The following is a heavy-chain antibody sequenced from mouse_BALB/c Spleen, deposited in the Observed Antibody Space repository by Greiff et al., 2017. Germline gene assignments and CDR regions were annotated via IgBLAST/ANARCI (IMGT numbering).Heavy chain of an antibody. CDR2: IDPANGNT. CDR1: GFNIKDTY. CDR3: ASPFPFAY. Sequence: EVQLQESGAELVKPGASVKLSCTASGFNIKDTYMHWVKQRPEQGLEWIGRIDPANGNTKYDPKFQGKATITADTSSNTAYLQLSSLTSEDNAVYYCASPFPFAYWGQGTLVTVSA. J-gene: IGHJ3*01. V-gene: IGHV14-3*02.